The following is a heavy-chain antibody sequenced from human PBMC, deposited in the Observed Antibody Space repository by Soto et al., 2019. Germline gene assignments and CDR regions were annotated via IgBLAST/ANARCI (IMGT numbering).Heavy chain of an antibody. D-gene: IGHD3-22*01. Sequence: GGSLRLSCVASGFILSCYGMHWVRQSTGEGLEWVSAIGTAGDPYYSGSVKGRFTISRGNAENSVYLQMNSLRAGDTAVYYCARAGYDSSGYYFYAMDVWGPGTTVTVSS. CDR1: GFILSCYG. J-gene: IGHJ6*02. CDR3: ARAGYDSSGYYFYAMDV. V-gene: IGHV3-13*05. CDR2: IGTAGDP.